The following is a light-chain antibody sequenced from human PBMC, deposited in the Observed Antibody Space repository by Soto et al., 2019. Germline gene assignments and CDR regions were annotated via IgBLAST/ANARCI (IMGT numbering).Light chain of an antibody. CDR2: AAS. Sequence: AIQMTQSPSSLSSSIGDRVMITCRASQGIRNDLGWYKQKPGKAPKLLIYAASSLQSGVPSRFRGSGSGTDFTLTISSLKPEDFETYYCLQDYNYPITFGQGTRLEIK. CDR1: QGIRND. J-gene: IGKJ5*01. V-gene: IGKV1-6*01. CDR3: LQDYNYPIT.